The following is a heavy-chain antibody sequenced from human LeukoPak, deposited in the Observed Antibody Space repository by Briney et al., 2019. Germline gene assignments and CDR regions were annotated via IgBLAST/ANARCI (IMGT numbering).Heavy chain of an antibody. Sequence: PGGSLRLSCGDSGFTFSTYWMNWVRQAPGKGLEWVANIKPDGSVKNYVDSVKGRFTISRDNAKNSLYLQMNSLRAEDTAVYYCATDRGYLTFDYWGQGTLVTVSS. V-gene: IGHV3-7*01. CDR1: GFTFSTYW. CDR2: IKPDGSVK. J-gene: IGHJ4*02. D-gene: IGHD3-22*01. CDR3: ATDRGYLTFDY.